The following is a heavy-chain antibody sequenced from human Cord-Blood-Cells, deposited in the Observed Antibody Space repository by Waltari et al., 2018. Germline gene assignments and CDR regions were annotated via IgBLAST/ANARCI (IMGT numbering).Heavy chain of an antibody. D-gene: IGHD2-2*01. J-gene: IGHJ6*03. CDR1: GFTFSSYW. Sequence: EVQLVESGGGLVQPGGSLRLSCAASGFTFSSYWMHWVRQAPGKGLVWVSRINGDGSSTSYADSVKGRFTISRDNAKNTLYLQMNRLRAEDTAVYYCAREYQPSYYMDVWGKGTTVTVSS. CDR3: AREYQPSYYMDV. V-gene: IGHV3-74*01. CDR2: INGDGSST.